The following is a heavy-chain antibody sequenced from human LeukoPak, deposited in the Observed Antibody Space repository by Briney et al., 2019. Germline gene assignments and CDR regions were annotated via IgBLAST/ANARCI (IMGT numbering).Heavy chain of an antibody. CDR3: ARGCGGWYIDS. V-gene: IGHV3-21*01. CDR1: GFTFSSYS. Sequence: GGSLRLSCAASGFTFSSYSMNWVRQAPGKGLEGVSSISSSSSYKYYADSVKGRFTISRDNAKNSLYLQLNSLRAEDTAVYYCARGCGGWYIDSSGQGTPVTVSS. J-gene: IGHJ4*02. D-gene: IGHD6-19*01. CDR2: ISSSSSYK.